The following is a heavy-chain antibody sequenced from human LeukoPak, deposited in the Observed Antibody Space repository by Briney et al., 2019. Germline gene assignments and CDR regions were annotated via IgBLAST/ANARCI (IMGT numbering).Heavy chain of an antibody. J-gene: IGHJ4*02. CDR2: ITTYNGNT. Sequence: ASVKVSCTASGYTFRDFGISWVRQAPGQGLEWMGWITTYNGNTNYIQKLQGRVTMTTDTSTSTAYMELRSLRSDDTAVYYCARGPYYDPWSGAGYWGQGTLVTVSS. D-gene: IGHD3-3*01. V-gene: IGHV1-18*01. CDR1: GYTFRDFG. CDR3: ARGPYYDPWSGAGY.